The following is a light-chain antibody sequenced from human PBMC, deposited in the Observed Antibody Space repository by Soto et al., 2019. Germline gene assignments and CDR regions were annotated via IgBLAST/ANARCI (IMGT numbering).Light chain of an antibody. CDR1: SSDVGGYNY. J-gene: IGLJ2*01. V-gene: IGLV2-14*01. Sequence: QSVLTQPASVSGSPGQSITISCTGTSSDVGGYNYVSWYQHHPGKVPKLMIYEVSNRPLGISNLFSGSKSGNTASLTISGLRSEDEADYYCSSYTTSYTQVFGGGTKLTVL. CDR3: SSYTTSYTQV. CDR2: EVS.